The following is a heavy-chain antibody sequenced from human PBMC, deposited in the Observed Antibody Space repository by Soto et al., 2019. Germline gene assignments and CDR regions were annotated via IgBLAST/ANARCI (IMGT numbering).Heavy chain of an antibody. CDR3: ARTWGKHYFDY. CDR2: IYWNDDK. J-gene: IGHJ4*02. D-gene: IGHD7-27*01. CDR1: EFSLSTSGVG. V-gene: IGHV2-5*01. Sequence: SGPTLVNPTHPLTLTCTFSEFSLSTSGVGVGWIRQPPGKALGLLALIYWNDDKRYSPSLKSRLTITKNTSKNQVVLTMTNMDPVDTATYYCARTWGKHYFDYWGQGTLVTVSS.